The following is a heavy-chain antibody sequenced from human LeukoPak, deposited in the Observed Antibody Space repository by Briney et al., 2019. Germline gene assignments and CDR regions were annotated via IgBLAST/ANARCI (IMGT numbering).Heavy chain of an antibody. CDR2: IYYSGST. Sequence: PSETLSLTCTVSGDSVTTNYWSWIRQHPGKGLEWIGYIYYSGSTNYNPSLKSRVTISVDTSKNQFSLKLSSVTAADTAVYYCARAPRGSSGYFDYWGQGTLVTVSS. V-gene: IGHV4-59*02. CDR3: ARAPRGSSGYFDY. J-gene: IGHJ4*02. CDR1: GDSVTTNY. D-gene: IGHD3-22*01.